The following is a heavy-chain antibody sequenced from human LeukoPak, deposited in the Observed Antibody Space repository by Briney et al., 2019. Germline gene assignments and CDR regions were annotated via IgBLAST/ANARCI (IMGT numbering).Heavy chain of an antibody. Sequence: SETLSLTCAVYGGSFSGYYWSWIRQPPGKGLEWIGEINHSGSTNYNPSLKSRVTMSVDTSKNQFSLKLSSVTAADTAVYYCARNLIIYDYVWGSYRSYAFDIWGQGTMVTVSS. J-gene: IGHJ3*02. CDR3: ARNLIIYDYVWGSYRSYAFDI. V-gene: IGHV4-34*01. CDR2: INHSGST. D-gene: IGHD3-16*02. CDR1: GGSFSGYY.